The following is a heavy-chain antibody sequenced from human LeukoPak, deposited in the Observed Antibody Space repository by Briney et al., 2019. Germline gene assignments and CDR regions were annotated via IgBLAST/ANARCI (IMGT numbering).Heavy chain of an antibody. CDR2: INTNTGNP. CDR1: GYTFSSYA. CDR3: ARSNNDGDYLGVGFDY. D-gene: IGHD4-17*01. Sequence: ASVKVSCKASGYTFSSYAMNWVRQAPGQGLEWMGWINTNTGNPTYAQGFTGRFVFSLDTSVSTAYLQISSLQAEDTAVYYCARSNNDGDYLGVGFDYWGQGTLVIVSS. J-gene: IGHJ4*02. V-gene: IGHV7-4-1*02.